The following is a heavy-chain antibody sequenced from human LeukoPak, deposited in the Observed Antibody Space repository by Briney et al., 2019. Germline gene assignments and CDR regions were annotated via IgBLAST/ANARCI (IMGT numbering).Heavy chain of an antibody. CDR3: ARGSSWLYYFDY. CDR2: IIPILGIA. CDR1: GGTFSSYA. V-gene: IGHV1-69*04. D-gene: IGHD6-13*01. Sequence: SVKVSCKASGGTFSSYAISWVRQAPRQGLEWMGRIIPILGIANYAQKFQGRVTITADKSTSTAYMELSSLRSEDTAVYYCARGSSWLYYFDYWGQGTLVTVSS. J-gene: IGHJ4*02.